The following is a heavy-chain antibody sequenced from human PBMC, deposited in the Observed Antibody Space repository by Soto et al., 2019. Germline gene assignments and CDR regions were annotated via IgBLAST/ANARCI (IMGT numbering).Heavy chain of an antibody. Sequence: PGGALRLSCAASGFGFSSCAMDWGRHAPGKGLEYGAGVSTDGGSTYYADSVKGRFTIARDNPNTSLYLHMGRLRAADMAVYYCAGGYSTSDAAFDIWGQGTRAPS. J-gene: IGHJ3*02. CDR1: GFGFSSCA. CDR2: VSTDGGST. CDR3: AGGYSTSDAAFDI. V-gene: IGHV3-64*02. D-gene: IGHD2-2*01.